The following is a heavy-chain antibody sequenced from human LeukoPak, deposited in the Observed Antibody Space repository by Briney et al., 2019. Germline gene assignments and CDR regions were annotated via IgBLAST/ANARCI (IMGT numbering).Heavy chain of an antibody. CDR3: TTARDFWSGYYAY. D-gene: IGHD3-3*01. V-gene: IGHV3-15*01. CDR1: GFTFSNAW. CDR2: IKSKTDGGTT. J-gene: IGHJ4*02. Sequence: GGSLRLSCAASGFTFSNAWMSWVRQAPGKGLEWVGRIKSKTDGGTTDYAAPVKGRFTILRDDSKHTLYLQMNSLKTEDTAVYYCTTARDFWSGYYAYWGQGTLVTVPS.